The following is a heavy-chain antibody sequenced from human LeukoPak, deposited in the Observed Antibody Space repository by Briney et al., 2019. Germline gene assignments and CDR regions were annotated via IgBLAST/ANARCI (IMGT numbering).Heavy chain of an antibody. Sequence: ASVKVSCKASGYTFTGYYMHWVRQAPGQGLEWMGWINPNSGGTNYAQKFQGRVTMTRDTSISTAYMELSRLRSDDTVVYYCARRSTNGPPYYLEYWGQGTPVTVSS. V-gene: IGHV1-2*02. CDR2: INPNSGGT. J-gene: IGHJ4*02. D-gene: IGHD1/OR15-1a*01. CDR1: GYTFTGYY. CDR3: ARRSTNGPPYYLEY.